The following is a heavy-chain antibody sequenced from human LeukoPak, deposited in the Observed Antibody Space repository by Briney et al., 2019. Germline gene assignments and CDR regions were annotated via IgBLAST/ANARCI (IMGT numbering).Heavy chain of an antibody. CDR2: IYYSGST. V-gene: IGHV4-59*01. CDR3: ARDLNFDTNWFDP. J-gene: IGHJ5*02. D-gene: IGHD3-9*01. CDR1: GGSISSYY. Sequence: SETLSLTCAVSGGSISSYYWSWIRQPPGKGLEWIGYIYYSGSTNYNPSLKSRVTISVDTSKNQFSLKLSSVTAADTAVYYCARDLNFDTNWFDPWGQGTLVTVSS.